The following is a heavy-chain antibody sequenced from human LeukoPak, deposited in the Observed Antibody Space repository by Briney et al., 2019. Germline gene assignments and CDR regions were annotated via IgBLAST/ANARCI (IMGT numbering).Heavy chain of an antibody. J-gene: IGHJ6*02. V-gene: IGHV3-23*01. CDR3: AKFLHPTTMIVGGSGYGMDV. CDR2: ISGSGGST. D-gene: IGHD3-22*01. CDR1: GFNYSSYT. Sequence: GGSLRLSCAASGFNYSSYTMNWVRQAPGMGLEWVSAISGSGGSTYYADSVKGRFTISRDNSKNTLYLQMNSPRAEDTAVYYCAKFLHPTTMIVGGSGYGMDVWGQGTTVTVSS.